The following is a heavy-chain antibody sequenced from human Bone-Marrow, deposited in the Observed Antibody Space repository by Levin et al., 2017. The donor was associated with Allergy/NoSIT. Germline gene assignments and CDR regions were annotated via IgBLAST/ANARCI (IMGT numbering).Heavy chain of an antibody. CDR2: IYYSGST. V-gene: IGHV4-39*01. Sequence: SETLSLTCTVSGGSISSSSYYWGWIRQPPGKGLEWIGSIYYSGSTYYNPSLKSRVTISVDTSKNQFSLKLSSVTAADTAVYYCARGLERRSAYYYYGMDVWGQGTTVTVSS. CDR3: ARGLERRSAYYYYGMDV. D-gene: IGHD1-1*01. J-gene: IGHJ6*02. CDR1: GGSISSSSYY.